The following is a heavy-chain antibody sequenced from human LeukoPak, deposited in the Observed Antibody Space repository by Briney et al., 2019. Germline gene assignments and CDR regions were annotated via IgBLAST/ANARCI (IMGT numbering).Heavy chain of an antibody. Sequence: GASVKVSCKASGYTFTYYYMHWVRQAPGQGLEWMAWINPNSGGTNYAQNFQGRVTVTRDTSVSTAYMEVSRLRSDDTAVYYCTRDHCTSINCYEYNYYGMDVWGQGTTVTVSS. CDR2: INPNSGGT. CDR3: TRDHCTSINCYEYNYYGMDV. V-gene: IGHV1-2*02. J-gene: IGHJ6*02. CDR1: GYTFTYYY. D-gene: IGHD2-2*01.